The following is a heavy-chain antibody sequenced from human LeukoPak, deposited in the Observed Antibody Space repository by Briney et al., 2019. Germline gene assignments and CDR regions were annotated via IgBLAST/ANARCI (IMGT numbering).Heavy chain of an antibody. CDR1: GGTFSSYA. D-gene: IGHD5-18*01. CDR2: IIPIFGTA. CDR3: ATHPSPYSYGFQPLFGFDY. V-gene: IGHV1-69*06. Sequence: ASVKVSCKASGGTFSSYAISWVRQAPGQGLEWMGGIIPIFGTANYAQKFQGRVTITADKSTSTAYMELSSLRSEDTAVYYCATHPSPYSYGFQPLFGFDYWGQGTLVTVSS. J-gene: IGHJ4*02.